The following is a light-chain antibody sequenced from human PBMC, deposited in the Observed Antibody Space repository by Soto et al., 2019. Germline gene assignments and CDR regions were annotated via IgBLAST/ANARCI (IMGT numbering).Light chain of an antibody. J-gene: IGLJ2*01. CDR2: SNN. V-gene: IGLV1-44*01. CDR1: SSNIGSNT. Sequence: QSVLTQPPSASGTPGQRVTISCSGSSSNIGSNTVNWYQQLPGPAPKLLIYSNNQRPSGVPDRFSGSKSGTSASLAINGLQSEDEEDYYCAAWDDGLNGVVFGGGTKLTVL. CDR3: AAWDDGLNGVV.